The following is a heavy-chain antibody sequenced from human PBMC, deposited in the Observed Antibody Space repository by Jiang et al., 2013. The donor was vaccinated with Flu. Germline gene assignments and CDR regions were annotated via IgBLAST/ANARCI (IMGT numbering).Heavy chain of an antibody. Sequence: RVTISVDTSKNQFSLKLSSVTAADTAVYYCASGLDQGYFDYWGQGTLVTVSS. CDR3: ASGLDQGYFDY. V-gene: IGHV4-30-2*04. D-gene: IGHD2-2*01. J-gene: IGHJ4*02.